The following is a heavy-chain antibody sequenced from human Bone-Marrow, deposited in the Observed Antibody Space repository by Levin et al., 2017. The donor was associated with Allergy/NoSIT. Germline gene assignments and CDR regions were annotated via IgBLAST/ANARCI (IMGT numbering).Heavy chain of an antibody. CDR3: ARALSSQTVVFDI. V-gene: IGHV4-59*01. D-gene: IGHD6-6*01. Sequence: SQTLSLTCTVSGGSIRNYYWSWIRPPPGKGLEWIGFVYDSGSTNYNPSLQSRVTISVHPSKNQFSLKLTSVTAADTAVYSCARALSSQTVVFDIWGQGTMVTVCS. CDR2: VYDSGST. CDR1: GGSIRNYY. J-gene: IGHJ3*02.